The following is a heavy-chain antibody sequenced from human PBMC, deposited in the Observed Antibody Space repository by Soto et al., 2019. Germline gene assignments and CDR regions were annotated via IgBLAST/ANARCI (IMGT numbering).Heavy chain of an antibody. J-gene: IGHJ4*02. D-gene: IGHD2-2*02. CDR1: GYTFTSYA. CDR2: INAGNGNT. CDR3: ARKHCSSTSCYTGIDY. Sequence: VSCKASGYTFTSYAMHWVRQAPGQRLEWMGWINAGNGNTKYSQKFQGRVTITRDTSASTAYMELSSLRSEDTAVYYCARKHCSSTSCYTGIDYWGQGTLVTVSS. V-gene: IGHV1-3*01.